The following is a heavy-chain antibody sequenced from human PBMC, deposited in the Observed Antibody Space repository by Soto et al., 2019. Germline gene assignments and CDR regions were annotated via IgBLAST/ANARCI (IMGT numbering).Heavy chain of an antibody. J-gene: IGHJ4*01. CDR2: IHHSGTS. Sequence: QVQLQESGPGLVKPSETLSLTCSVSGGSITSYYWTWMRQPLGRGLEWIGNIHHSGTSNQKSSLKRRVRIALDTSNNQFPRHLSSVTAADTAVYYCAGERWACGDDRCYRNVDYWGHGTVVTVSS. CDR3: AGERWACGDDRCYRNVDY. D-gene: IGHD2-21*02. CDR1: GGSITSYY. V-gene: IGHV4-59*03.